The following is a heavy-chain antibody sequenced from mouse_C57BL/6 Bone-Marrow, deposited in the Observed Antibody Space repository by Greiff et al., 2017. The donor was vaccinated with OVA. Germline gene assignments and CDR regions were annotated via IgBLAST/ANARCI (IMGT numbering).Heavy chain of an antibody. CDR1: GYTFTSYT. D-gene: IGHD2-12*01. Sequence: VKLVESGAELARPGASVKMSCKASGYTFTSYTMHWVKQRPGQGLEWIGYINPSSGYTKYNQKFKDKATLTADKSSSTAYMQLSSLTSEDSAVYYCAVLRRGYFDYWGQGTTLTVSS. CDR2: INPSSGYT. CDR3: AVLRRGYFDY. J-gene: IGHJ2*01. V-gene: IGHV1-4*01.